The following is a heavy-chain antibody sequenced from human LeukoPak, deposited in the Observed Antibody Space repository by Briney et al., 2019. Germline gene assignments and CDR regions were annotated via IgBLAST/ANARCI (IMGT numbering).Heavy chain of an antibody. V-gene: IGHV3-53*01. CDR1: GFTVSSNY. Sequence: GGSLRLSCAASGFTVSSNYMSWVRQAPGKGLEWVSVIYSGGSTYYADSVKGRFTISRDNSKNTLYLQMNSLRAEDTAVYYCARVRESNYDILTGYPYYYGMAVWGQGTTVTVSS. D-gene: IGHD3-9*01. CDR2: IYSGGST. J-gene: IGHJ6*02. CDR3: ARVRESNYDILTGYPYYYGMAV.